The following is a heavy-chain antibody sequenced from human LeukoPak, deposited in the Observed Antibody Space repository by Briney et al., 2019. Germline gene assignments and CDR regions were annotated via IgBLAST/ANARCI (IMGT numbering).Heavy chain of an antibody. V-gene: IGHV1-69*05. CDR1: GGTFSSYA. J-gene: IGHJ4*02. CDR3: ATAFSGFCSMTSCPGYY. D-gene: IGHD2-2*01. Sequence: SVKVSCKASGGTFSSYAISWVRQAPGQGLEWMGGIIPIFGTANYAQKFQGRVTITTDEATNTAFMELRSLRSEDTAVYFCATAFSGFCSMTSCPGYYWGQGTLVTVSS. CDR2: IIPIFGTA.